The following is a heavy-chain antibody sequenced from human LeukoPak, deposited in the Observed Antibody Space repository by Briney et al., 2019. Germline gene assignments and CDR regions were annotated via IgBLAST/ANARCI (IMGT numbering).Heavy chain of an antibody. CDR1: GGSISSYY. CDR2: IYYSGST. CDR3: AKGGTYGGGADY. J-gene: IGHJ4*02. V-gene: IGHV4-59*01. Sequence: SETLSLTCTVSGGSISSYYWSWIRQPPGKGLEWIGYIYYSGSTNYKSSLKSRVTISVDTSKNQFSLKLSSVTAADTAVYYCAKGGTYGGGADYWGQGTLVTVSS. D-gene: IGHD1-26*01.